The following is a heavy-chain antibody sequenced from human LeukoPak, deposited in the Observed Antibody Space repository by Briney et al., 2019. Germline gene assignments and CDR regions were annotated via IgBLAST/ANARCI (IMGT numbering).Heavy chain of an antibody. CDR3: ARSTWSDSWSGYKGNWFDP. V-gene: IGHV1-8*03. D-gene: IGHD3-3*01. CDR1: GYTFTSYD. CDR2: INPNSGNT. Sequence: ASVKVSCKASGYTFTSYDINWVRQATGQGLEWMGWINPNSGNTGYAQKFQGRVTITRNTSISTAYMELSSLRSEDTAVYYCARSTWSDSWSGYKGNWFDPWGQGTLVTVSS. J-gene: IGHJ5*02.